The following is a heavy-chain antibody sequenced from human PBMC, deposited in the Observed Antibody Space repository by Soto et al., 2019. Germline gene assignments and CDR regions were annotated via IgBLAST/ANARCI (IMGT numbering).Heavy chain of an antibody. CDR3: AHPRGYGVFDAVDI. Sequence: GGSLRLSCAASGFIFSTYAMNWVRQTPGKGLEWVSAISSSGDSTYYAESVRGRFTISRDNSINTLYLQMRSLRPEDTAVYYCAHPRGYGVFDAVDIWGQGTMVTVSS. V-gene: IGHV3-23*01. J-gene: IGHJ3*02. D-gene: IGHD4-17*01. CDR1: GFIFSTYA. CDR2: ISSSGDST.